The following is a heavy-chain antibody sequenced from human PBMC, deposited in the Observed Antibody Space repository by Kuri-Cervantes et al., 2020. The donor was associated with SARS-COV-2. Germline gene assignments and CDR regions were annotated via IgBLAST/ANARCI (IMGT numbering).Heavy chain of an antibody. D-gene: IGHD3-10*01. CDR3: ARHKFGELLNYGLDV. CDR2: IDPNDSYD. Sequence: GGSLRLSCQGSGYTFSRYWISWVRRMPGKGLEWVGRIDPNDSYDDYTPAFRGHVTISVDKSINTAYLQWSSLEASDTATYYCARHKFGELLNYGLDVWGQGTTVTVSS. J-gene: IGHJ6*02. V-gene: IGHV5-10-1*01. CDR1: GYTFSRYW.